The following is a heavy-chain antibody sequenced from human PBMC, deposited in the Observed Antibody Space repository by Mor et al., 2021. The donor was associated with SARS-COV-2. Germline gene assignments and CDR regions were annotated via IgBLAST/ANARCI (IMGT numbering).Heavy chain of an antibody. J-gene: IGHJ4*02. D-gene: IGHD3-3*01. CDR3: ARAGSYDFWSGERPRYFDY. Sequence: NYAQKFQGRVTITADESTSTAYMELSSLRSEDTAVYYCARAGSYDFWSGERPRYFDYWGQGTLVTVSS. V-gene: IGHV1-69*01.